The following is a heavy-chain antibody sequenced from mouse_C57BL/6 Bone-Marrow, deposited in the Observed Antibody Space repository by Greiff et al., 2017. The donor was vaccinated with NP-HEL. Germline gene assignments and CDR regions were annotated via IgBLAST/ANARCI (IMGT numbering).Heavy chain of an antibody. V-gene: IGHV5-9-1*02. CDR1: GFTFSSYA. CDR3: TRDNWAFYAMDY. CDR2: ISSGGDYI. D-gene: IGHD4-1*01. Sequence: EVKVVESGEGLVKPGGSLKLSCAASGFTFSSYAMSWVRQTPEKRLEWVAYISSGGDYIYYADTVKGRFTISRDNARNTLYLQMSSLKSEDTAMYYCTRDNWAFYAMDYWGQGTSVTVSS. J-gene: IGHJ4*01.